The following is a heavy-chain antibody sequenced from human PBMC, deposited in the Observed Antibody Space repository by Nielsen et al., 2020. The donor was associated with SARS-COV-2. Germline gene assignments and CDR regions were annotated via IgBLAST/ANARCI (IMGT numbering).Heavy chain of an antibody. D-gene: IGHD2-15*01. CDR1: GYTFSTYG. CDR3: ARSLRYCSGGSCYANYYYGMDV. J-gene: IGHJ6*02. V-gene: IGHV1-69*13. Sequence: SVKVSCKASGYTFSTYGITWVRQAPGQGLEWMGGIIPIFGTANYAQKFQGRVTITADESTSTAYMELSSLRSEDTAVYYCARSLRYCSGGSCYANYYYGMDVWGQRTTVTVSS. CDR2: IIPIFGTA.